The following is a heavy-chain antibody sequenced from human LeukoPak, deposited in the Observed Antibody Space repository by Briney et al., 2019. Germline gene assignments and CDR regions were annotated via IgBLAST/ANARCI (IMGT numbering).Heavy chain of an antibody. D-gene: IGHD4-11*01. CDR1: GFTFSSYG. J-gene: IGHJ4*02. CDR2: IWYDGSNK. CDR3: AKDRTKDYDYSGPADY. V-gene: IGHV3-33*06. Sequence: GGSLRLSYAVSGFTFSSYGMYWVRQAPGKGLEWVAVIWYDGSNKYYGDSVKGRFTISRDNSKNTLYLQMNSLRAEDTAVYYCAKDRTKDYDYSGPADYWGQGTLVTVSS.